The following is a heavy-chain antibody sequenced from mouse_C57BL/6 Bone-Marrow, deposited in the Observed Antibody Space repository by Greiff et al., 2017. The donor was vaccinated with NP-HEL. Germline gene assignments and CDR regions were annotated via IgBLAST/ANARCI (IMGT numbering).Heavy chain of an antibody. D-gene: IGHD1-1*01. CDR3: ARGGTVTRYWYFDV. CDR1: GFTFSDYG. J-gene: IGHJ1*03. Sequence: EVMLVESGGGLVKPGGSLKLSCAASGFTFSDYGMHWVRQAPEKGLEWVAYISSGSSTIYYVDTVKGRFTISRDNAKNTLFLQMTSLRSEDTAMYYCARGGTVTRYWYFDVWGKGTTVTVSS. CDR2: ISSGSSTI. V-gene: IGHV5-17*01.